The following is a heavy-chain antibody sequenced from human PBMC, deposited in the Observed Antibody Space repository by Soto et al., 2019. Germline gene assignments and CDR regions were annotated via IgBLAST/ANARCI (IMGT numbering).Heavy chain of an antibody. CDR1: GGSISFYY. D-gene: IGHD2-2*01. CDR2: VYYSGDT. CDR3: TRYCSSTSCSYGMDV. J-gene: IGHJ6*02. V-gene: IGHV4-59*01. Sequence: SETLSLTCTVSGGSISFYYWSWIRQPPGKGLEWIGYVYYSGDTKYSPSLKSRVTISVDTSKNQFSLKLSSVTAAGTALYYCTRYCSSTSCSYGMDVWGQGTSVTVSS.